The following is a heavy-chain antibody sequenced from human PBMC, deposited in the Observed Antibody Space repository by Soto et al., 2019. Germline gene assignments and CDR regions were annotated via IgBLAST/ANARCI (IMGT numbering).Heavy chain of an antibody. V-gene: IGHV3-13*01. CDR2: IGTAGDT. CDR1: GFTFSSYD. J-gene: IGHJ4*02. D-gene: IGHD3-3*02. CDR3: ARARLAHFVDL. Sequence: GGSLRLSCAASGFTFSSYDMHWVRQATGKGLEWVSAIGTAGDTYYPGSVKGRFTISRENAKNSLYLQMNSLRAGDTAVYYCARARLAHFVDLWGQGTLVTVSS.